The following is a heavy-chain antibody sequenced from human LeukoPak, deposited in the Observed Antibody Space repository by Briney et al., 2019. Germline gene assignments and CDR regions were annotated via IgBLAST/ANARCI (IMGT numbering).Heavy chain of an antibody. CDR2: IRYDGSNK. D-gene: IGHD6-19*01. Sequence: PGGSLRLSCAASGFTFSSYGMHWVRQAPGKGLEWVAFIRYDGSNKYYADSVQGRFTISRDNSKNTLYLQMNSLRAEDTAVYYCAKAALGSGWSHFDYWGQGTLVTVSS. CDR1: GFTFSSYG. CDR3: AKAALGSGWSHFDY. V-gene: IGHV3-30*02. J-gene: IGHJ4*02.